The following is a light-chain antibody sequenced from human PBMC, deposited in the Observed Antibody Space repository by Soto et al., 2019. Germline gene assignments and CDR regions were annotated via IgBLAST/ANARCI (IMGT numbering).Light chain of an antibody. Sequence: EIVMTHSPATLSVSPGEVATLSCRASQGIGDTLAWYQQKPGQTPRLLIYDTSIRATGVPARFSGSRSGAEFTLTISSLQSEDFAVYYCQHYVNWPLTFGGGTKVDIK. CDR1: QGIGDT. V-gene: IGKV3-15*01. CDR3: QHYVNWPLT. CDR2: DTS. J-gene: IGKJ4*01.